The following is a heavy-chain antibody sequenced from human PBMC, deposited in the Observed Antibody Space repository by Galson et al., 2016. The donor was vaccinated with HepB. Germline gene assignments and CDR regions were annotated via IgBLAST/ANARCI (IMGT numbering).Heavy chain of an antibody. CDR1: GFTFSSYA. V-gene: IGHV3-23*01. CDR3: AKRPGWNYAAYYFDY. CDR2: ITGSGGNT. D-gene: IGHD1-7*01. Sequence: SLRLSCAASGFTFSSYAMSWVRQAPGEGLEWVSGITGSGGNTYYADSVKGRFTISRDDSKNTLYLQMNSLRAEDTAVYYCAKRPGWNYAAYYFDYWGQGTLVTVSS. J-gene: IGHJ4*02.